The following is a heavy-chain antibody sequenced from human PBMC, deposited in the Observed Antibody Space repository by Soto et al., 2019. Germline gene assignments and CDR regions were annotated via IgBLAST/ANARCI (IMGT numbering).Heavy chain of an antibody. CDR1: GFTFSSYA. Sequence: GGSLRLSCAASGFTFSSYAMSWVRQAPGKGLEWVSAISGSGGSTYYADSVKGRFTISRDNSKNTLYLQMNSLRAEDTAVYYCAKGGSEPTGGPATRLYYYYYMDVWGKGTTVTVSS. CDR2: ISGSGGST. J-gene: IGHJ6*03. V-gene: IGHV3-23*01. D-gene: IGHD5-12*01. CDR3: AKGGSEPTGGPATRLYYYYYMDV.